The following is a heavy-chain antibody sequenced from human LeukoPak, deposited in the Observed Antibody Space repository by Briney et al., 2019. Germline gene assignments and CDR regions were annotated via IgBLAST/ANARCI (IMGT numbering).Heavy chain of an antibody. V-gene: IGHV3-11*01. J-gene: IGHJ4*02. D-gene: IGHD3-22*01. CDR2: ISSSGSTI. CDR1: GFTFSDYY. Sequence: PGGSLRLSCAASGFTFSDYYMSWIRQAPGKGLEWVSYISSSGSTIYYADSVKGRFTISRDNAKNSLYLQMNSLRAEDTALYYCAKTETYYYDSSGYYFDYWGQGTLVTVSS. CDR3: AKTETYYYDSSGYYFDY.